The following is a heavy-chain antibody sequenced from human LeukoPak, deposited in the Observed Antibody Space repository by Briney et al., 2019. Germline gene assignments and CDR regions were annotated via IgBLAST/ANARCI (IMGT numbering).Heavy chain of an antibody. CDR1: GGSFSGYY. CDR2: INHSGST. V-gene: IGHV4-34*01. D-gene: IGHD6-19*01. Sequence: SETLSLTCAVYGGSFSGYYWSWIRQPPGKGLEWIGEINHSGSTNYNPSLKSRVTISVDTSKNQFSLKLSSVTAADTAVYYCARWDHIAVAGIGSFDYWGQGTLVTVSS. CDR3: ARWDHIAVAGIGSFDY. J-gene: IGHJ4*02.